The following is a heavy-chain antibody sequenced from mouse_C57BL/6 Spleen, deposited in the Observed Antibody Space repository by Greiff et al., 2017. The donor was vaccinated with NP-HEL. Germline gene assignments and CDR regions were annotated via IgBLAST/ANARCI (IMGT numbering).Heavy chain of an antibody. Sequence: VQLQQSVAELVRPGASVKLSCTASGFNIKNTYMHWVQQRPEQGLEWIGRIDPANGNTKYAPKFPGKATITADTSSNTAYLQLSSLASEDTAIYYCAREVITTVVATGYFDVWGTGTTVTVSS. CDR3: AREVITTVVATGYFDV. D-gene: IGHD1-1*01. J-gene: IGHJ1*03. V-gene: IGHV14-3*01. CDR1: GFNIKNTY. CDR2: IDPANGNT.